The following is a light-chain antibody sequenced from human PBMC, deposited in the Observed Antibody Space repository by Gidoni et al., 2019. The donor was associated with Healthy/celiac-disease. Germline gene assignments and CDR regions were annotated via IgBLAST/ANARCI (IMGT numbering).Light chain of an antibody. Sequence: DIQMTQSPSTLSASVGDRVTISCRASQSISSWLAWYQQKPGKAKLLIYDASSLESGVPSRFSGGGSGTEFTLTISSLQPDDFATYYCQQYNNYPWTFGQGTKVEIK. J-gene: IGKJ1*01. V-gene: IGKV1-5*01. CDR1: QSISSW. CDR3: QQYNNYPWT. CDR2: DAS.